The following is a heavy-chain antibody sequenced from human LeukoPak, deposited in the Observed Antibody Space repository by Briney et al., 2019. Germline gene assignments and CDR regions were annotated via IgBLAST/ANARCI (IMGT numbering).Heavy chain of an antibody. CDR2: ISGSSSYI. CDR1: GFNFSSYS. CDR3: ARDGGQLGSL. V-gene: IGHV3-21*01. Sequence: GGSLRLSCAVSGFNFSSYSMNWVRQTPGKGLEWVSSISGSSSYIYYADSVKGRFTISRDNAKNSLYLQMNSLRAEDTAVYYCARDGGQLGSLWGQGTLVTVSS. D-gene: IGHD3-16*01. J-gene: IGHJ4*02.